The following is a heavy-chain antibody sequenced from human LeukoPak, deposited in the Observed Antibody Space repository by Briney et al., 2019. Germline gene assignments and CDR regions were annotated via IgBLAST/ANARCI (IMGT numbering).Heavy chain of an antibody. Sequence: SETLSLTCTVSGGSINSTNYYWGWIRQPPGKGLEWIGSIYYSGSTYYNPSLRSRVTMSVDTSKNQFSLKLSSVTAADTAVYYCARLTPTRWFDPWGQGTLVTVSS. CDR3: ARLTPTRWFDP. CDR2: IYYSGST. CDR1: GGSINSTNYY. J-gene: IGHJ5*02. V-gene: IGHV4-39*07. D-gene: IGHD1-14*01.